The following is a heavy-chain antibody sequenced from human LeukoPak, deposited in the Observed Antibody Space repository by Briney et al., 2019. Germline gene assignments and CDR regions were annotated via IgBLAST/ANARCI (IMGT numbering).Heavy chain of an antibody. V-gene: IGHV4-59*06. CDR2: IYYSGST. CDR1: GGSISSQY. D-gene: IGHD4-17*01. Sequence: SETLSLTCSVSGGSISSQYWSWIRQHPGKGLEWIGYIYYSGSTYYNPSLKSRVTISVDTSKNQFSLKLSSVTAADTAVYYCARRDYGDYFDYWGQGTLVTVSS. J-gene: IGHJ4*02. CDR3: ARRDYGDYFDY.